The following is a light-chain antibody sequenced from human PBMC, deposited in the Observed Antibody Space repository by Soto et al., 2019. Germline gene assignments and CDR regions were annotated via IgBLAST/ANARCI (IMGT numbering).Light chain of an antibody. J-gene: IGKJ5*01. CDR2: GAS. V-gene: IGKV3-15*01. CDR3: QQYHNWPPIT. CDR1: ESVSSN. Sequence: EIVLTQSPGTLSLSPGDRATLSCRASESVSSNLAWYQQRPGQAPRLVIYGASTRATGIPDRFSGGGSGTEFTLTISNLQSEDFAVYFCQQYHNWPPITFGQGTRLEIK.